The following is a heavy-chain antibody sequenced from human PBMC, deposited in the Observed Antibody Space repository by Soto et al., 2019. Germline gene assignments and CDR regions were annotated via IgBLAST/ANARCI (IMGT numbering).Heavy chain of an antibody. CDR1: GGSISSYY. Sequence: SETLSLTCTVSGGSISSYYWSWIRQPPGKGLEWIGYIYYSGSTNYNPSLKSRVTISVDTSKNQFSLKLSSVTAADTAVYYCAREFFGGYDPNYYYYGMDVWGQGTLVTVSS. D-gene: IGHD5-12*01. CDR3: AREFFGGYDPNYYYYGMDV. J-gene: IGHJ6*02. V-gene: IGHV4-59*01. CDR2: IYYSGST.